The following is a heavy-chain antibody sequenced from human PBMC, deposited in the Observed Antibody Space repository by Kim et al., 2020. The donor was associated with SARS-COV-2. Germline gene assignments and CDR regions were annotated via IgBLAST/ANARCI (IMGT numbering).Heavy chain of an antibody. Sequence: GATIYPQQFQGRVTVTRDTATSTSYMELNSLRSEDTAFYYCAREANSFDYWGQGTLVAVSS. V-gene: IGHV1-46*01. CDR3: AREANSFDY. CDR2: GAT. J-gene: IGHJ4*02.